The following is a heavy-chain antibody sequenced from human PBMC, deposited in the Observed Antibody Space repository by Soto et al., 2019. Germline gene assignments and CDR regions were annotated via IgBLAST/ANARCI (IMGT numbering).Heavy chain of an antibody. Sequence: GQGLEWMGGIIPIFGTANYAKKFQGRVTITADESTSTAYMELSSLRSEDTAVYYCARSPYDFWSGYSLPYYHGLDVWGQPPTVTGSS. D-gene: IGHD3-3*01. CDR2: IIPIFGTA. V-gene: IGHV1-69*01. CDR3: ARSPYDFWSGYSLPYYHGLDV. J-gene: IGHJ6*02.